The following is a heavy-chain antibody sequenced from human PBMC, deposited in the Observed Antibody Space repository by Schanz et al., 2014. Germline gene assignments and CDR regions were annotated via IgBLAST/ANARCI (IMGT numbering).Heavy chain of an antibody. D-gene: IGHD2-15*01. CDR1: GFSFSSYS. J-gene: IGHJ4*02. V-gene: IGHV3-48*04. CDR2: ISSGGTTI. CDR3: ATENWWTVEK. Sequence: VQLVESGGGLVQPGESLRLSCAVSGFSFSSYSMSWVRQAPGKGLEWIAYISSGGTTIYYADSVKGRFTISRDNAKKSLDLHMNSLTAEDTAVYYCATENWWTVEKWGQGTLVTVSS.